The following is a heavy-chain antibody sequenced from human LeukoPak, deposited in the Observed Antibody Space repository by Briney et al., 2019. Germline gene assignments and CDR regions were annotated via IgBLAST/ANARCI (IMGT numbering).Heavy chain of an antibody. CDR3: ARARIAARHFDY. V-gene: IGHV4-59*01. Sequence: SETLSLTCTVSGGSISSYYWSWIRQPPGKGLEWIGYIYYSGSTNYNPSLKSRVTISVDTSKNQFSLKLSSVTAADTAVYYCARARIAARHFDYWGQGTLVTVSS. J-gene: IGHJ4*02. CDR1: GGSISSYY. D-gene: IGHD6-6*01. CDR2: IYYSGST.